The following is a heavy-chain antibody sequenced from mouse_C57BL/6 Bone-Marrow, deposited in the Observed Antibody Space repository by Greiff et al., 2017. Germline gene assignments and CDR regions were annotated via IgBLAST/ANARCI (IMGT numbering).Heavy chain of an antibody. CDR2: IHPNSGST. Sequence: VQLQQSGAELVKPGASVKLSCKASGYTFTSYWMHWVKQRPGQGLEWIGMIHPNSGSTNYNEKFKSKATLTVDKSSSTAYMQLSSLTSEDSAVYYCAGSSIYYDYDGAYWGQGTLVTVSA. J-gene: IGHJ3*01. CDR1: GYTFTSYW. V-gene: IGHV1-64*01. CDR3: AGSSIYYDYDGAY. D-gene: IGHD2-4*01.